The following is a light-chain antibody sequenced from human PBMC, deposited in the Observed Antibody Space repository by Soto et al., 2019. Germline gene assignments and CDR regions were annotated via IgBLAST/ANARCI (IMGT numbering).Light chain of an antibody. CDR3: QQYGNVGTWT. J-gene: IGKJ1*01. CDR1: QSVTSNY. Sequence: EVVLTQSPGTVSLSPGERATLSCRASQSVTSNYLAWYQQKPGQAPRLLIYAASSRATGIPDRFIGSGSGTDFTLTISRLEPEDFAVYYCQQYGNVGTWTFGQGTTVELQ. V-gene: IGKV3-20*01. CDR2: AAS.